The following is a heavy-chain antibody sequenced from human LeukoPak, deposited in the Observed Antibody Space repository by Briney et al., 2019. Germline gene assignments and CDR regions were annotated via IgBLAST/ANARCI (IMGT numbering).Heavy chain of an antibody. V-gene: IGHV1-18*01. D-gene: IGHD1-26*01. Sequence: ASVKVSCKASGYTFTSYGISWVQQAPGQGLEWMGWISAYNGNTNYAQKLQGRVTMTTDTSTSTAYMELRSLRSDDTAAYYCAREGAVGATPPYYYYYMDVWGKGTTVTVSS. CDR2: ISAYNGNT. CDR3: AREGAVGATPPYYYYYMDV. CDR1: GYTFTSYG. J-gene: IGHJ6*03.